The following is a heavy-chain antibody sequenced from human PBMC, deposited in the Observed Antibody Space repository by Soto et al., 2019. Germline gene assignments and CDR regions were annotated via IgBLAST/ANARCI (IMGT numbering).Heavy chain of an antibody. CDR1: GFSFSSYP. CDR3: ARGRYYFDY. V-gene: IGHV3-23*01. CDR2: ISAGGGST. Sequence: GGSLRLSCAAPGFSFSSYPMSWFRQAPGKGLEWVSTISAGGGSTYYADSVKGRLTISRDNSKNTLYLQMNSLRAEDTAVYYCARGRYYFDYWGQGALVTVSS. J-gene: IGHJ4*02.